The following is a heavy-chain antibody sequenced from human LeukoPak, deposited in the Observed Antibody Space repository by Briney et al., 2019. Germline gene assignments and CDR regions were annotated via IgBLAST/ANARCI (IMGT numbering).Heavy chain of an antibody. V-gene: IGHV3-30*02. CDR1: GFTFNSHG. J-gene: IGHJ4*02. D-gene: IGHD3-10*01. Sequence: PGGSLRLSCAASGFTFNSHGMHWVRQAPGKGLEWVAFIRYDGSNKYYADSVKGRFTISRDNSKNTLYLQMNSLRAEDTAVYYCAKDLTYYYDSGKSSWGQGTLVTVSS. CDR2: IRYDGSNK. CDR3: AKDLTYYYDSGKSS.